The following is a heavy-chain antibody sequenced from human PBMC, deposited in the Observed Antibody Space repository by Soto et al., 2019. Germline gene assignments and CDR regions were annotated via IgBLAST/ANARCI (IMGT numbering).Heavy chain of an antibody. D-gene: IGHD3-22*01. V-gene: IGHV4-30-4*01. CDR1: GGSISSGDYY. CDR2: IYYSGST. CDR3: ASGGSNYYDSSGYSLH. J-gene: IGHJ4*02. Sequence: QVQLQESGPGLVKPSQTLSLTCTVSGGSISSGDYYWSWIRQPPGKGLEWIGYIYYSGSTYYNPSLKSRVTISVDTSKNQFSLKLSSVTAADTAVYYCASGGSNYYDSSGYSLHWGQGTLVTVSS.